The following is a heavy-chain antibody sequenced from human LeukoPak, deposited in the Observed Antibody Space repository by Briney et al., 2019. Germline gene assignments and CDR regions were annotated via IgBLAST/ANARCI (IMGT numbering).Heavy chain of an antibody. CDR2: IYHSGNT. CDR3: ARHWVYSSSHFDY. J-gene: IGHJ4*02. CDR1: AGSISSSRYY. D-gene: IGHD6-6*01. Sequence: SETLSLTCTVSAGSISSSRYYWGWICQPPGKGLEWIGTIYHSGNTYYNPSLKSRVTISVDTSKNQFSLKLSSVTPADTAVYYCARHWVYSSSHFDYWVQGTLVTVSS. V-gene: IGHV4-39*01.